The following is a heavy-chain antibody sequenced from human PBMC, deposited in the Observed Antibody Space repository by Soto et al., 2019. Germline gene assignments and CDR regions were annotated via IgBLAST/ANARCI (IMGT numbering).Heavy chain of an antibody. Sequence: PGGSLRLSCAASGFTFSSYAMHWVRQAPGKGLEWVAVISYDGSNKYYADSVKGRFTISRDNSKNTLYLQMNSLRAEDTAVYYCAREDFDWFTPSAQYGMDVWGQGTTVTVSS. CDR1: GFTFSSYA. CDR3: AREDFDWFTPSAQYGMDV. V-gene: IGHV3-30-3*01. CDR2: ISYDGSNK. J-gene: IGHJ6*02. D-gene: IGHD3-9*01.